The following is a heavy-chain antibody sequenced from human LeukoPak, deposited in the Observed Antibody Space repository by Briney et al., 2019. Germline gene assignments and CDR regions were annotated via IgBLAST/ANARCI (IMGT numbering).Heavy chain of an antibody. CDR2: IIPIFGTA. D-gene: IGHD6-19*01. J-gene: IGHJ4*02. Sequence: SVKVSCKASGYTFTSYGISWARQAPGQGLEWMGGIIPIFGTANYAQKFQGRVTITADESTSTAYMELSSLRSEDTAVYYCARALGEVSGWDRKPGGVFDYWGQGTLVTVSS. V-gene: IGHV1-69*13. CDR3: ARALGEVSGWDRKPGGVFDY. CDR1: GYTFTSYG.